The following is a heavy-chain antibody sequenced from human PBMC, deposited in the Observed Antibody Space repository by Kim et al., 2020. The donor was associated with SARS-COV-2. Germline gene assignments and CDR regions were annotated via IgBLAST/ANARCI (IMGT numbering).Heavy chain of an antibody. CDR2: GRT. J-gene: IGHJ4*02. V-gene: IGHV4-4*02. CDR3: ASLDHGFDY. Sequence: GRTNSNPSLRSRVTISVDKSKNQYSLKLNSVTAADTAVYYCASLDHGFDYWGQGTLVTVSS.